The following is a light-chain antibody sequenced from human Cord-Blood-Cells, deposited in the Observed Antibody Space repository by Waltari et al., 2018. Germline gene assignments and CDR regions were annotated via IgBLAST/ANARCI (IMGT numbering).Light chain of an antibody. V-gene: IGKV4-1*01. Sequence: DIVMTKPPDSLAVSRGERAPINCKSSQSVLYSSNNKNYLAWYQQKPGQPPKLLIYWASTRESGVPDRFSGSGSGTDFTLTISSLQAEDVAVYYCQQYYSTPLTFGQGTRLEIK. CDR1: QSVLYSSNNKNY. J-gene: IGKJ5*01. CDR3: QQYYSTPLT. CDR2: WAS.